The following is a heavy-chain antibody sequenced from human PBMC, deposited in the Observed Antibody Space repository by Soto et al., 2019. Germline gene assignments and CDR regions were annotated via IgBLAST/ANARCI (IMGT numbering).Heavy chain of an antibody. J-gene: IGHJ2*01. V-gene: IGHV4-31*03. CDR2: IYYSGST. CDR3: ARDRSSSSNWYFDL. Sequence: QVQLQESGPGLVKPSQTLSLTCTVSGGSIRSGGYYWSWIRQHPGKGLEWIGYIYYSGSTYYNPSLKSRVTISVDTSKNQFSLKLSSVTAADTAVYYCARDRSSSSNWYFDLWGRGTLVTVSS. D-gene: IGHD6-13*01. CDR1: GGSIRSGGYY.